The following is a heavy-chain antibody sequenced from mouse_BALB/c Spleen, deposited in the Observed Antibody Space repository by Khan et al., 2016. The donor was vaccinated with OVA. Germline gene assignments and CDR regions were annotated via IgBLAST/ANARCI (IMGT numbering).Heavy chain of an antibody. CDR2: ISYSGNT. V-gene: IGHV3-2*02. CDR3: AREDYYDDGPFPY. CDR1: GYSITSEFA. D-gene: IGHD2-4*01. Sequence: EVQLQVSGPGLVKPSPSLFLTCTVTGYSITSEFAWNWIRQFPGNKLEWMGYISYSGNTSYNPSLKSLISIIRDTSRNPSFLQLNSVTTEDTTTYYCAREDYYDDGPFPYWGQGTLVTVSA. J-gene: IGHJ3*01.